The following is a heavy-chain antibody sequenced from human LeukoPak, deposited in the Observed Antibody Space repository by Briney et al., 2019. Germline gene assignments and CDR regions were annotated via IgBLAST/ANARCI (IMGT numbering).Heavy chain of an antibody. V-gene: IGHV1-2*02. CDR3: ARGAEVTMIEDY. D-gene: IGHD3-22*01. J-gene: IGHJ4*02. CDR1: GYTFTAYY. CDR2: INPKSGGT. Sequence: ASVKVSCKASGYTFTAYYIHWVRQAPGQGLGWMGWINPKSGGTKFPQKFQGRITLTRDTSIRTAYMDLSWLRSDDTAVYYCARGAEVTMIEDYWGQGTLVSVSS.